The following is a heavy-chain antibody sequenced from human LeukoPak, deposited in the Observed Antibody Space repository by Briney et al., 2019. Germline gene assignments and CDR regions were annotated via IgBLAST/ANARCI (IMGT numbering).Heavy chain of an antibody. Sequence: GGSLRLSCAASGFTFSNAWMSWVRQAPGKGLEWVGRIKSKTDGGTTDYAAPVKGRFTISRDDSKNTLYLQMNSLKTEDSAVYXXXXXXXXXXXXXXYYGSGSPPFDYWGQGTLVTVSP. J-gene: IGHJ4*02. CDR3: XXXXXXXXXXXXYYGSGSPPFDY. V-gene: IGHV3-15*01. CDR1: GFTFSNAW. CDR2: IKSKTDGGTT. D-gene: IGHD3-10*01.